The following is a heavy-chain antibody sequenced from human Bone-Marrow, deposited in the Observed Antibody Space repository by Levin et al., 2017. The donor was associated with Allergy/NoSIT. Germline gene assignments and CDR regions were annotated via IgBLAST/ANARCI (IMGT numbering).Heavy chain of an antibody. CDR1: GFSLSTAGVS. V-gene: IGHV2-5*02. Sequence: SGPTLVKPTQTLTLTCTFSGFSLSTAGVSVAWIRQPPGKALEWIGHIYWDDDQRYSPSLKSRVSISKHTSKNQVFLTMTNVDSVATATYYCPHIGNYNYGVIGGMDSWGQGTLVVVSA. CDR3: PHIGNYNYGVIGGMDS. J-gene: IGHJ5*02. CDR2: IYWDDDQ. D-gene: IGHD3-10*01.